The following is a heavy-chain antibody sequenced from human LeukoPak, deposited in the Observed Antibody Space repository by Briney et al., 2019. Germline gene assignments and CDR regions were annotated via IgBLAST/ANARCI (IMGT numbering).Heavy chain of an antibody. J-gene: IGHJ4*02. CDR3: ARYKYYDFWSGYSNFDY. CDR2: INHSGST. V-gene: IGHV4-34*01. Sequence: SETLSLTCAVYGESFSGYYWSWIRQPPGKGLEWIGEINHSGSTNYNPSLKSRVTISVDTSKNQFSLKLSSVTAADTAVYYCARYKYYDFWSGYSNFDYWGQGTLVTVSS. CDR1: GESFSGYY. D-gene: IGHD3-3*01.